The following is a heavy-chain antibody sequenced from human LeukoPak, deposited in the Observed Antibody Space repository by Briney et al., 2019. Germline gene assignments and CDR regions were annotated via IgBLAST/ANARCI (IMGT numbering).Heavy chain of an antibody. V-gene: IGHV4-4*07. CDR1: GASINSHY. Sequence: PSETLSLTCTVSGASINSHYWSWIRQPAGKGLEWIGRIYISGSTNYNSSLQSRVAMSIDTSKNQFSLKLSSVTAADTAVYYCARALNPLPGTYYFDYWGQGTLVTVSS. CDR3: ARALNPLPGTYYFDY. J-gene: IGHJ4*02. D-gene: IGHD2-15*01. CDR2: IYISGST.